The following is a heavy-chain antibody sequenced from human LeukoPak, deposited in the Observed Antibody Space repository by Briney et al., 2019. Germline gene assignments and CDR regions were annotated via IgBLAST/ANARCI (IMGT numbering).Heavy chain of an antibody. J-gene: IGHJ6*03. V-gene: IGHV4-59*01. CDR2: VDHTGST. Sequence: PSETLSLTCSVSDDSITMYYGTWIRQPPGKGLEWIGYVDHTGSTNFNPSLNGRVRISRGTSKNLFSLRLRSVTAADTAVYFCARGRVSSSTWYSTYYYYFYMDVWGKGTTVTVSS. CDR3: ARGRVSSSTWYSTYYYYFYMDV. CDR1: DDSITMYY. D-gene: IGHD4-11*01.